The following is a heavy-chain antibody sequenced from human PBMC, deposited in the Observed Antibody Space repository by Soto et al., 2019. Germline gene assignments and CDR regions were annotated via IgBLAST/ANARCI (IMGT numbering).Heavy chain of an antibody. Sequence: EVQLLNSGGGLVQPGGSLRLSCAASGFTFSNYDMNWVRQAPGKGLERVSAISGRGSSTYYADSVKGRFTISRDDSKNTAYLQMNSLRAEDTAVYYCAKGSIVAGAIRYDLDYWGQGTLVTVSS. CDR2: ISGRGSST. V-gene: IGHV3-23*01. D-gene: IGHD2-2*01. CDR3: AKGSIVAGAIRYDLDY. J-gene: IGHJ4*02. CDR1: GFTFSNYD.